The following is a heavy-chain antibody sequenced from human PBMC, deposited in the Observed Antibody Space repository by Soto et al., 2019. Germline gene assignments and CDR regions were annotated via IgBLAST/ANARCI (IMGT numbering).Heavy chain of an antibody. CDR3: ARSHYTYGLLIDY. Sequence: SEPLCLTCSVSGDSITTNGYYWCWIRHPPGKGLQWIGNFYSTGSTFSHPSLTSRVFISLDTSKNKFSLRLTSVTAADTAVYYCARSHYTYGLLIDYWGPGIMVTVSS. V-gene: IGHV4-39*01. CDR1: GDSITTNGYY. D-gene: IGHD2-8*01. CDR2: FYSTGST. J-gene: IGHJ4*02.